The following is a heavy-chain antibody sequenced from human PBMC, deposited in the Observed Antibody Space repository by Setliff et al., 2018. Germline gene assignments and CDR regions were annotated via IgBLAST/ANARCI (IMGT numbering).Heavy chain of an antibody. V-gene: IGHV4-61*09. CDR2: IYTSWST. CDR1: GDSISRAKYY. D-gene: IGHD3-3*01. Sequence: PSETLSLTCTVSGDSISRAKYYWSWIRQPAGKGLEWIGQIYTSWSTNYNPSLKSRVTISLDTSNNQFSLSLSSVTAADTAVYYCARMSGFQYMDVWGKGTTVTVSS. CDR3: ARMSGFQYMDV. J-gene: IGHJ6*03.